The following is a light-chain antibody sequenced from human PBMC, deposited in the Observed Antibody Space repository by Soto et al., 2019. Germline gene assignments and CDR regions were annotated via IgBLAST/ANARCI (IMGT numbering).Light chain of an antibody. CDR2: GAS. CDR1: QSVSSN. Sequence: EIVMTQSPATLSVSPGERATLSCRASQSVSSNLAWYQQKPGQAPRLLIYGASTRATGLPARFSGSGSGTEFTLTVSSLQSEDFAVYYCQQYGSSSGTFGQGTKVDIK. J-gene: IGKJ1*01. V-gene: IGKV3-15*01. CDR3: QQYGSSSGT.